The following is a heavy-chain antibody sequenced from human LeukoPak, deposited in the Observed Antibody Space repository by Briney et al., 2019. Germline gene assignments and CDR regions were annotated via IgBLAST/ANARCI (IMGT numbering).Heavy chain of an antibody. J-gene: IGHJ6*03. CDR2: IYYSGST. D-gene: IGHD6-13*01. CDR3: ARTAAGDSYYYYYMDV. Sequence: ASETLSLTCTVSGGSISSYYWSWIRQPPGKGLEWIGYIYYSGSTNYNPSLKSRVTISVDTSKNQFSLKLSSVTAADTAVYYCARTAAGDSYYYYYMDVWGKGTTVTISS. CDR1: GGSISSYY. V-gene: IGHV4-59*01.